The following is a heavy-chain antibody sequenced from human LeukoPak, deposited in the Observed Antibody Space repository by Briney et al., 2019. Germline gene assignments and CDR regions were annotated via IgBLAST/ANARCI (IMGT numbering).Heavy chain of an antibody. Sequence: ASVKVSCKASGYTFTGYYMHWVRQAPGQGLEWMGWISAYNGNTNYAQKLQGRVTMTTDTSTSTAYMELRSLRSDDTAVYYCARVGYGGNSRGLDYWGQGTLVTVSS. D-gene: IGHD4-23*01. CDR2: ISAYNGNT. CDR3: ARVGYGGNSRGLDY. CDR1: GYTFTGYY. V-gene: IGHV1-18*04. J-gene: IGHJ4*02.